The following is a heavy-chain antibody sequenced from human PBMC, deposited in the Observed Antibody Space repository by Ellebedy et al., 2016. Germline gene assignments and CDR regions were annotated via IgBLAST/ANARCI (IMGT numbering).Heavy chain of an antibody. J-gene: IGHJ4*02. V-gene: IGHV3-53*01. CDR2: IYRTGTT. D-gene: IGHD6-13*01. CDR1: GFTVSTNY. Sequence: GESLKISCAVSGFTVSTNYMSWVRQAPGKGLEWVAIIYRTGTTFYPDSAKGRFTISRDNSKNTLYLQMNSLRVEDTAVYYCVKGASSGSWVTMEYWGQGALVTVSS. CDR3: VKGASSGSWVTMEY.